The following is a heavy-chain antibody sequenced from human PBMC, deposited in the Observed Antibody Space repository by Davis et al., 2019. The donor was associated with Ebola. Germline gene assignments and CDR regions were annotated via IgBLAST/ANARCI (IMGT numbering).Heavy chain of an antibody. CDR2: ISSSGSTI. J-gene: IGHJ6*02. V-gene: IGHV3-11*04. CDR3: ARDYYYGMDV. Sequence: GESLKISCAASGFTFSDYYMSWIRQAPGKGLEWVSYISSSGSTIYYADSVKGRFTISRDNAKNSLYLQMNSLRAEDTAVYYCARDYYYGMDVWGQGTTVTVSS. CDR1: GFTFSDYY.